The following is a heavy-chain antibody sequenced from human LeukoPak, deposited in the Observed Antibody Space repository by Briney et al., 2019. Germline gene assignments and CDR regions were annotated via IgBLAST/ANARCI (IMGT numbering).Heavy chain of an antibody. CDR1: GFTFSSYG. CDR2: ISYDGSNK. J-gene: IGHJ6*02. D-gene: IGHD6-19*01. Sequence: GGSLRLSCAASGFTFSSYGMHWVRQAPGKGLEWVAVISYDGSNKYYADSVKGRFTISRGNSKNTLYLQMNSLRAEDTAVYYCAKVLWSSGWEYYYYGMDVWGQGTTVTVSS. V-gene: IGHV3-30*18. CDR3: AKVLWSSGWEYYYYGMDV.